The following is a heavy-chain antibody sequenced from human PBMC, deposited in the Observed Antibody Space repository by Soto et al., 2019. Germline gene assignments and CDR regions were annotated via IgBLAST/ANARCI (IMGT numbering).Heavy chain of an antibody. J-gene: IGHJ4*02. Sequence: EVQLVESGGGLVQPGGSLRLSCAASGFTFSSYSMNWVRQAPGKGLEWVSYISSSSSTIYYADSVKGRFTISRDNAKNSLYLKMNSLRAEDTAVYYCARENYDRHIAVADVGPYGGFDYWGQGTLVTVSS. V-gene: IGHV3-48*01. CDR1: GFTFSSYS. CDR2: ISSSSSTI. CDR3: ARENYDRHIAVADVGPYGGFDY. D-gene: IGHD6-19*01.